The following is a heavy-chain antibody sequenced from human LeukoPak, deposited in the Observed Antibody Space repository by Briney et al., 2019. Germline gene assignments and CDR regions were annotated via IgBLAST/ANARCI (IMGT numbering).Heavy chain of an antibody. J-gene: IGHJ4*02. CDR2: INSDGRTT. D-gene: IGHD5-18*01. CDR1: GFTFSSYW. Sequence: PGGSLRLSCAVSGFTFSSYWMHWVRQAPGKGLVWVSRINSDGRTTNYADSVKGRFTISRDNAKDTLYLQMNGLRAEDTAVYYCARGYGGDGGNSRWGRGTLVTVSS. CDR3: ARGYGGDGGNSR. V-gene: IGHV3-74*01.